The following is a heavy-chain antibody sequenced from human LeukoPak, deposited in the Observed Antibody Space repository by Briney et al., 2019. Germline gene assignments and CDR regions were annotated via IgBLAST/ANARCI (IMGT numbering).Heavy chain of an antibody. J-gene: IGHJ4*02. CDR1: GYSFTSYY. D-gene: IGHD3-22*01. Sequence: ASVKVSCKASGYSFTSYYMHWVRQAPGQGLEWMGIINPSGGSTNYAQKFQGRVTMSRDTSTSTVYMELSSLRSEDTAVYYCARVRSGYYYFDYRGQGTLVTVSS. CDR2: INPSGGST. CDR3: ARVRSGYYYFDY. V-gene: IGHV1-46*01.